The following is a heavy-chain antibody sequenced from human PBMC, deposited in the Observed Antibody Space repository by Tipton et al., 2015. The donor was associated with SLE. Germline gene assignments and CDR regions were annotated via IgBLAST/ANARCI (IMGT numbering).Heavy chain of an antibody. Sequence: TLSLTCTVSGGSIIPYYWHWIRQSPGKGLEWIGYIFYTGSTNYNPPLKSRVTMLVDTSKNQVSLKLSSVTAADTAVYYCARGVPGRAFDIWGQGTLVTVSS. CDR3: ARGVPGRAFDI. D-gene: IGHD3-9*01. V-gene: IGHV4-59*08. CDR1: GGSIIPYY. J-gene: IGHJ4*02. CDR2: IFYTGST.